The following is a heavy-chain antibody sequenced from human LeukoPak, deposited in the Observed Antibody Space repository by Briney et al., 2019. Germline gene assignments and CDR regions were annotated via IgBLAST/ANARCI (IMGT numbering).Heavy chain of an antibody. J-gene: IGHJ4*02. CDR1: GDSVSSNSAS. D-gene: IGHD5-12*01. CDR3: ARRTYNAYVGHLDY. CDR2: AYYDSKWNI. V-gene: IGHV6-1*01. Sequence: SQTLSLTCAISGDSVSSNSASWNWFRQSPSRGLEWLGRAYYDSKWNIDYAVSVESRITINPDTSKNQFSLQLNSVTPEDTAVYYCARRTYNAYVGHLDYWGQGTLVTVSS.